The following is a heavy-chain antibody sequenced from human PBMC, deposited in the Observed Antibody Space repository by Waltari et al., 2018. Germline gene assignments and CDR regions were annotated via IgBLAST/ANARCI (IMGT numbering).Heavy chain of an antibody. Sequence: EVQLLESGGGLVQPGGSLRLACAASGFNFGTYPLSWVLQAPGKGLEWVSDISNSGGTTYYADSVKGRFTISRDNSKNTMYLQMNSLRVEDTAVYYCAKDLWLPHDYWGQGTLVTVSS. CDR2: ISNSGGTT. J-gene: IGHJ4*02. CDR1: GFNFGTYP. D-gene: IGHD5-12*01. CDR3: AKDLWLPHDY. V-gene: IGHV3-23*01.